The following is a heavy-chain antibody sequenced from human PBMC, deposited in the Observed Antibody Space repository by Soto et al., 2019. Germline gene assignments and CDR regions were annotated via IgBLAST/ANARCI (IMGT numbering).Heavy chain of an antibody. V-gene: IGHV5-51*01. CDR2: IYPGDSDT. Sequence: EVQLVQSGAEVKKPGESLKISCKGSGYSFTSYWIGWVRQMPGKGLECMGIIYPGDSDTRYSPSFQGQVTISADKSICTAYLQLSSLKASDTAMVYCARPGDPGRGYYGMDVWGQGTTVTVSS. CDR1: GYSFTSYW. D-gene: IGHD2-15*01. CDR3: ARPGDPGRGYYGMDV. J-gene: IGHJ6*02.